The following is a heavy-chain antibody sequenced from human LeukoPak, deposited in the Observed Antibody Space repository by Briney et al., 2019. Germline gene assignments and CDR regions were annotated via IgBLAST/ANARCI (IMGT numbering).Heavy chain of an antibody. CDR3: ARDFGYSSSWYYYYMDV. Sequence: GASVKVSCKASGYTFTSYGISWVRQAPGQGLEWMGWISAYNGNTNYAQKFQGRVTITTDESTSTAYMELSSLRSEDTAVYYCARDFGYSSSWYYYYMDVWGKGTTVTVSS. D-gene: IGHD6-13*01. CDR2: ISAYNGNT. J-gene: IGHJ6*03. CDR1: GYTFTSYG. V-gene: IGHV1-18*01.